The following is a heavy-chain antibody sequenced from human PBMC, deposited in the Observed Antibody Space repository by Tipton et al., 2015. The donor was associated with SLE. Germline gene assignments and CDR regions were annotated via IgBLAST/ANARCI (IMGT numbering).Heavy chain of an antibody. CDR3: ARGATGSSSWYY. V-gene: IGHV4-39*07. CDR2: IYYSGST. Sequence: TLSLTCTVSGGSISSSSYYWGWIRQPPGKGLEWIGSIYYSGSTYYNPSLESRVTISVDTSKNQFSLKLSSVTAADTAVYYCARGATGSSSWYYWGQGTLVTVSS. J-gene: IGHJ4*02. D-gene: IGHD6-13*01. CDR1: GGSISSSSYY.